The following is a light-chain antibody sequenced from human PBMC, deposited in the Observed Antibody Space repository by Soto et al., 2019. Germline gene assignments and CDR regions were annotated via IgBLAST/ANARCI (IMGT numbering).Light chain of an antibody. V-gene: IGLV1-47*02. CDR1: SSNIGSNY. Sequence: QSVLTQPPSASGTPGQRATISCSGVSSNIGSNYVYWYQQLPGTAPKLLIYSNNLRPSGVPDRFSGSKSGTSASLAISGLRSEDEADYYCAAWDESLSGHYVFGTGTKVTVL. CDR2: SNN. CDR3: AAWDESLSGHYV. J-gene: IGLJ1*01.